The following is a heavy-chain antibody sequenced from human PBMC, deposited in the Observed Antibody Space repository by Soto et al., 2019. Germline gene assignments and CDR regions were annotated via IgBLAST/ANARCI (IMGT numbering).Heavy chain of an antibody. CDR3: DSSGYINWFDP. V-gene: IGHV4-4*02. Sequence: TSETQSLTCAVSGGYISSSNWWSWVRQPPGKGLEWIGEIYHSGSTNYNPSLKSRVTISVDKSKNQFSLKLSSVTAADTAVYYYDSSGYINWFDPWGQGTLVTVSS. CDR1: GGYISSSNW. CDR2: IYHSGST. D-gene: IGHD3-22*01. J-gene: IGHJ5*02.